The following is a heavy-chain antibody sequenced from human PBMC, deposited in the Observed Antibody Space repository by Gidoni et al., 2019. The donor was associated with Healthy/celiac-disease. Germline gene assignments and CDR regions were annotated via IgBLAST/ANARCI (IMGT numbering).Heavy chain of an antibody. D-gene: IGHD1-7*01. CDR1: GFTVSSNY. V-gene: IGHV3-53*01. Sequence: EVQLVEPGGGLIQPGWSLRLSCAASGFTVSSNYMSWVRQAPGKGLEWVSVIYSGGSTYYADSVKGRFTISRDNSKNTLYLQMNSLRAEDTAVYYCAKDLLGTTPAYWGQGTLVTVSS. CDR3: AKDLLGTTPAY. J-gene: IGHJ4*02. CDR2: IYSGGST.